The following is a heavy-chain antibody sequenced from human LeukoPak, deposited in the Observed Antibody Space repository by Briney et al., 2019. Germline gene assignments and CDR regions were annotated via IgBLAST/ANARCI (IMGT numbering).Heavy chain of an antibody. CDR1: GFTFSSYG. J-gene: IGHJ4*02. D-gene: IGHD4-11*01. V-gene: IGHV3-30*02. Sequence: GSLRLSCAASGFTFSSYGMHWVRQAPGKGLEWVAFIRYDGSNKYYADSVKGRFTISRDNSKNTLYLQMNSLRAEDTAVYYCARHGGTRVTLVEVYYFDYWGQGTLVSVSS. CDR2: IRYDGSNK. CDR3: ARHGGTRVTLVEVYYFDY.